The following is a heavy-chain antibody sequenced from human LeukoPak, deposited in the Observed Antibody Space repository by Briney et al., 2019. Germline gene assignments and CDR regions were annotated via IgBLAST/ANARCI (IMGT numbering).Heavy chain of an antibody. D-gene: IGHD1-26*01. CDR3: ARVEVGATWSCAFDL. Sequence: SETLSLTCTVSGGSISSYYWSWIRQPAGKGLEWIGRIYTSGSTNYNPSLKSRVTMSVDTSKNQFSLKLSSVTAADTAVYYCARVEVGATWSCAFDLWGQGTMVTVSS. V-gene: IGHV4-4*07. CDR2: IYTSGST. CDR1: GGSISSYY. J-gene: IGHJ3*01.